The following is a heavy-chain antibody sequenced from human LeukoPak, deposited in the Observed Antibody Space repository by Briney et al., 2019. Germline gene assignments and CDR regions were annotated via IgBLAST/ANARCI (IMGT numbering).Heavy chain of an antibody. J-gene: IGHJ4*02. CDR3: TTDLARSTHFDY. CDR2: IKSKTDGGTI. Sequence: KPGGSLRLSCAASGFTFSNYGMHWVRQVPGKGLEWVGRIKSKTDGGTIDYAAPVKGRFTISGDDSENTLYLQMNSLKTEDTAVYYCTTDLARSTHFDYWGQGTLVTVSS. D-gene: IGHD3-16*01. CDR1: GFTFSNYG. V-gene: IGHV3-15*01.